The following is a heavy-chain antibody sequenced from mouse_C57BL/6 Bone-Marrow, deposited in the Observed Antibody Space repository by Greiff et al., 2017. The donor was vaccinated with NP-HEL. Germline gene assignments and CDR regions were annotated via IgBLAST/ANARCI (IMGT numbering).Heavy chain of an antibody. CDR1: GFNIKDYY. V-gene: IGHV14-1*01. CDR2: IDPEDGDT. J-gene: IGHJ4*01. CDR3: TFTVVAGDAMDY. Sequence: VQLQQSGAELVRPGASVKLSCTASGFNIKDYYMHWVKQRPEQGLEWIGRIDPEDGDTAYAPNFQGKATMTADTSSNTAYLQLSSLTSEDTAVYYCTFTVVAGDAMDYWGQGTSVTGSS. D-gene: IGHD1-1*01.